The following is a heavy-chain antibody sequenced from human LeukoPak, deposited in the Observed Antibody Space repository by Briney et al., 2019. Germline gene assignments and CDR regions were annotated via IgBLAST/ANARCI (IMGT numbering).Heavy chain of an antibody. CDR2: IYHSGST. J-gene: IGHJ5*02. D-gene: IGHD4-17*01. CDR3: ARDRDGDYQHPTHLWFDP. V-gene: IGHV4-4*02. Sequence: PSGTLSLTCAVSGGSISSSNWWSWVRQPPGKGLEWIGEIYHSGSTNYNPSLKSRVTISVDKSKNQFSLKLSSVTAADTAVYYCARDRDGDYQHPTHLWFDPWGQGTLVTVSS. CDR1: GGSISSSNW.